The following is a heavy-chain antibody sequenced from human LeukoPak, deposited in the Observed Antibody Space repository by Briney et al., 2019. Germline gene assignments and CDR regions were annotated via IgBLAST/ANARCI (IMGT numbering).Heavy chain of an antibody. D-gene: IGHD1-7*01. Sequence: GGSLRLSCVASGFTFSDYWMTWVRQAPGTGLEWVANIKQDGNEKYYVDSVKGRFTVSRDNAKNSLHLQMDNLRAEDTAVYYCARPKNRENYWRAFDIWGQGTMVTVSS. J-gene: IGHJ3*02. CDR1: GFTFSDYW. CDR3: ARPKNRENYWRAFDI. V-gene: IGHV3-7*03. CDR2: IKQDGNEK.